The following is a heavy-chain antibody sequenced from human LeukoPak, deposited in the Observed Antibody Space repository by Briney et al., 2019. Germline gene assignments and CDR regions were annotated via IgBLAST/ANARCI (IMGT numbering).Heavy chain of an antibody. CDR3: ARVAEAAAFDS. Sequence: GGSLRLSCAASEFTFSSYSMTWVRQAPGKGLEWVSSISGNSRYIYYADSMRGRFTISRDNAKNSLYLQMDSLKPEDTAVYYCARVAEAAAFDSWGQGTLVTVSS. CDR2: ISGNSRYI. V-gene: IGHV3-21*06. D-gene: IGHD6-13*01. CDR1: EFTFSSYS. J-gene: IGHJ4*02.